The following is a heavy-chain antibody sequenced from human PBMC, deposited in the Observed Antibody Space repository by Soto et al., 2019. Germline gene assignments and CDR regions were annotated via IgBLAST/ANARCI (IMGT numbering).Heavy chain of an antibody. D-gene: IGHD4-17*01. V-gene: IGHV1-69*08. CDR2: IIPILGIA. J-gene: IGHJ4*02. CDR3: AKDYGGKDGDY. Sequence: QVQLVQSGAEVKKPGSSVKVSCKASGGTFSSYTISWVRQAPGQGLEWMGRIIPILGIANYAQKFQGRVTITEDKSTSTAYMELSSLRSEDTAVYYCAKDYGGKDGDYWGQGTLVTVSS. CDR1: GGTFSSYT.